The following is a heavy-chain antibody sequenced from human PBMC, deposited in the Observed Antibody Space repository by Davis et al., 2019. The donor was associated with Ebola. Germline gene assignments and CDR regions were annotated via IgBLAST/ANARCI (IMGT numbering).Heavy chain of an antibody. Sequence: ASVKVSCKASGYSFTTFYIHWVRQAPGQGLKWMGVINPSDGSTTYAQKFQGRVTITTDTSASTAYLDLSSLRSDDTAVFYCARATFGYNSGWYADYWGQGTLVTVSS. V-gene: IGHV1-46*01. CDR1: GYSFTTFY. J-gene: IGHJ4*02. D-gene: IGHD6-19*01. CDR3: ARATFGYNSGWYADY. CDR2: INPSDGST.